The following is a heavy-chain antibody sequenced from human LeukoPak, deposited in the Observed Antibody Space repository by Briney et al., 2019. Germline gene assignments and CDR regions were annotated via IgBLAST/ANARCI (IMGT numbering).Heavy chain of an antibody. CDR3: ARDRDYYGMDV. Sequence: PSQTLSLTCTVSGGSISSGSYYWSWSRQPAGKGLEWIGRIYTSGSTNYNPSLKSRVTISVDTSKNQFSLKLSSVTAADTAVYYCARDRDYYGMDVWGQGTTVTVSS. V-gene: IGHV4-61*02. CDR2: IYTSGST. J-gene: IGHJ6*02. CDR1: GGSISSGSYY.